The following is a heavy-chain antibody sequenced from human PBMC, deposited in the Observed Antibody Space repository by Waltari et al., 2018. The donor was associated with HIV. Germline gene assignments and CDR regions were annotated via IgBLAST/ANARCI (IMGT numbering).Heavy chain of an antibody. V-gene: IGHV1-69*01. CDR3: ARVPDRSGYQRYAMDV. CDR1: GGTVSSSD. J-gene: IGHJ6*02. Sequence: QVQLVQSGAEVKKPGSSVKVSCKASGGTVSSSDISWVRQDPGQGLEWMGAIIPLCGEANDAQKFHGRLTITADESTSTADMGLSSLRSEDTAVYYCARVPDRSGYQRYAMDVWGQGTTVTVS. D-gene: IGHD3-22*01. CDR2: IIPLCGEA.